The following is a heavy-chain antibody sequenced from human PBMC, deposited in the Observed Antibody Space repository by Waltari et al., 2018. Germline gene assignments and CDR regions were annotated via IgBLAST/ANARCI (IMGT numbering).Heavy chain of an antibody. CDR1: GAPMSTSDY. CDR2: VRGDGKT. CDR3: ARDRGRGLYLDT. V-gene: IGHV4-4*02. D-gene: IGHD1-1*01. Sequence: QLQLQESGPGLVKPSGTLSLICAVSGAPMSTSDYWSWVRQPPGKGLEWIGQVRGDGKTNYNPSFASRVTMSLDTSTYHFALKLTSATAADTALYYCARDRGRGLYLDTWGQGTLVTVSP. J-gene: IGHJ4*02.